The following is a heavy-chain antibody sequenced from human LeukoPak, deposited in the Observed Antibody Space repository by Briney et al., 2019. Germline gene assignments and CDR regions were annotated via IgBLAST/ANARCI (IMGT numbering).Heavy chain of an antibody. CDR2: ISGDGTET. CDR1: GFTLTNHG. V-gene: IGHV3-23*01. Sequence: SGGSLRLPCAVSGFTLTNHGVSWVRQAPRKGLEWVSTISGDGTETFYADSVKGRFTISRDNSKNTHYLQMSSLRAEDTGIYYCAKGGHYSFFDYWGQGTLVTVSS. CDR3: AKGGHYSFFDY. J-gene: IGHJ4*02. D-gene: IGHD4-11*01.